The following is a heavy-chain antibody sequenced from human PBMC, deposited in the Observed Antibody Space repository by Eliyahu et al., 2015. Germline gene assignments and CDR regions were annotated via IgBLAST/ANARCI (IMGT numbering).Heavy chain of an antibody. J-gene: IGHJ4*02. V-gene: IGHV3-48*01. CDR1: GFTFNTYS. Sequence: EVHLVESGGGLVQPGGSLRLSCVASGFTFNTYSMNWVRQAPGKGLEWVSYISDSSTTIYYADSVKGRFTISRDNAKNSLYLQMNSLRAEDTAVYYCASPFDYWGQGTLVTVSS. CDR2: ISDSSTTI. CDR3: ASPFDY.